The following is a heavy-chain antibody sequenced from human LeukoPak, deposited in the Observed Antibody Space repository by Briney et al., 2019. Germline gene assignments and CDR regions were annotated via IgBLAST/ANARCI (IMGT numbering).Heavy chain of an antibody. Sequence: SVKVSCKASGGTFSSCAISWVRQAPGQGLEWMGGIIPIFGTANYAQKFQGRVTITTDESTSTAYMELSSLRSEDTAVYYCARYAVRPWYDILTGYYKYYYYYMDVWGKGTTVTVSS. CDR2: IIPIFGTA. V-gene: IGHV1-69*05. CDR3: ARYAVRPWYDILTGYYKYYYYYMDV. J-gene: IGHJ6*03. D-gene: IGHD3-9*01. CDR1: GGTFSSCA.